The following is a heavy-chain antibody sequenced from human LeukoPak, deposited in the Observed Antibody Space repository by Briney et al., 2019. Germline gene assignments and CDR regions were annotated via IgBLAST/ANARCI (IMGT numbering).Heavy chain of an antibody. V-gene: IGHV3-30*02. CDR1: GFTFSSYG. J-gene: IGHJ6*03. Sequence: TGGSLRLSXAASGFTFSSYGMHWVRQSPGKGLEWVAFIRYDGSNKYYADSVKGRFTISRDNSKNTLYLQMNSLRAEDTAVYYCAKAAAIYYYYYMDVWGKGTTVTVSS. D-gene: IGHD2-2*01. CDR2: IRYDGSNK. CDR3: AKAAAIYYYYYMDV.